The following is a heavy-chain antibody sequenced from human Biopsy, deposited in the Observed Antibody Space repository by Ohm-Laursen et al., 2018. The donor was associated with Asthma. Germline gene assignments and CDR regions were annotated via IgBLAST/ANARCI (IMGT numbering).Heavy chain of an antibody. D-gene: IGHD6-19*01. CDR3: VRAVRNEQWLAPFDY. Sequence: TLSLTCGVYGCSIGSFYWSWIRQSPEKGLEWMGNVYWTGSTNYNPSLKSRVTMSVDTSKNRMFLELTSVTAADTAIYYCVRAVRNEQWLAPFDYWGQGKPVTVSS. V-gene: IGHV4-59*01. CDR2: VYWTGST. CDR1: GCSIGSFY. J-gene: IGHJ4*02.